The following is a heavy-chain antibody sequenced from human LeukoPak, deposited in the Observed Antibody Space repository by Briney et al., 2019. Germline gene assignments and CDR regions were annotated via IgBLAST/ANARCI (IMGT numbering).Heavy chain of an antibody. V-gene: IGHV5-51*01. CDR3: ARTQRGQWNDAFDI. J-gene: IGHJ3*02. Sequence: GESLKISWKGSGYSFNSYWIGLVRQIPGKSLEWMGIIYPGDSDTRYSPSFQGQVTISADKSISTAYLQWSSLKASDTAMYYCARTQRGQWNDAFDIWGQGTMVTVSS. CDR1: GYSFNSYW. CDR2: IYPGDSDT. D-gene: IGHD6-19*01.